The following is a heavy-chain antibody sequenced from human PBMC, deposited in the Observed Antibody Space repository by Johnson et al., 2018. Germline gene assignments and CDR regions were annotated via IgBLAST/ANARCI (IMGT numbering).Heavy chain of an antibody. CDR2: ISYEGSNE. D-gene: IGHD6-19*01. V-gene: IGHV3-30*18. Sequence: QVQLVESGGGVVQPGTSLRVSCAASGFIFSSYGRHWVRQVPGKGLEWVAVISYEGSNEDDAASVKGRVNISRDNPKNALYMQMNSQRAEETAGYYCAKDRQWALVYGPYYFDYWGQGTLVTVSS. J-gene: IGHJ4*02. CDR3: AKDRQWALVYGPYYFDY. CDR1: GFIFSSYG.